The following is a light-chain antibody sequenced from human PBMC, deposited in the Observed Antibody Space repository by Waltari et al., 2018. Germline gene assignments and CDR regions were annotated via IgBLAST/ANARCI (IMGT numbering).Light chain of an antibody. J-gene: IGKJ3*01. CDR2: WAS. Sequence: SVLYSSNNKNYLAGYQQKPGQPAKLLIYWASTRESGVPDRFSGSGSGTDFTLTISSLQAEDVAVYYCQQYYSTPLTFGPGTKVDIK. CDR1: SVLYSSNNKNY. CDR3: QQYYSTPLT. V-gene: IGKV4-1*01.